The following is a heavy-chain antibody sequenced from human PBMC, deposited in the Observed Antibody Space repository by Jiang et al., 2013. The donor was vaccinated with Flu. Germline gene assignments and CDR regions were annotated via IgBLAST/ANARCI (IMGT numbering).Heavy chain of an antibody. V-gene: IGHV4-39*01. CDR3: ARSPTGFLEWLWFDP. J-gene: IGHJ5*02. CDR2: IYYSGST. D-gene: IGHD3-3*01. CDR1: GGSISSSSYY. Sequence: SGPGLVKPSETLSLTCTVSGGSISSSSYYWGWIRQPPGKGLEWIGSIYYSGSTYYNPSLKSRVTISVDTSKNQFSLKLSSVTAADTAVYYCARSPTGFLEWLWFDPWGQGTLVTVSS.